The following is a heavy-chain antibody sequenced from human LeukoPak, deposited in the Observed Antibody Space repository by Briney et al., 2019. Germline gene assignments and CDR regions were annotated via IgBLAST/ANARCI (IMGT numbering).Heavy chain of an antibody. CDR1: GYTFTGYY. Sequence: EASVKVSCKASGYTFTGYYMHWVRQAPGQGLEWMGWINPNSGGTNYAQKFQGRVTMTRDTSISTAYMELSRLRSDDTAVYYCARGGTPDYDSSPYYFDYWGQGTLVTVSS. CDR2: INPNSGGT. CDR3: ARGGTPDYDSSPYYFDY. D-gene: IGHD3-22*01. V-gene: IGHV1-2*02. J-gene: IGHJ4*02.